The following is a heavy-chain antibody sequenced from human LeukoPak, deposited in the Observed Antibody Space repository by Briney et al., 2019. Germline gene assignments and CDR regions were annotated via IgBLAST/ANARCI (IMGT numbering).Heavy chain of an antibody. CDR1: GFTFDDYA. J-gene: IGHJ4*02. CDR3: VKGGHSSGWYTDLDY. D-gene: IGHD6-19*01. V-gene: IGHV3-9*03. Sequence: GRSLRLSCAASGFTFDDYAMHWVRQAPGKGLEWVSGISWNSGSIGYADSVKGRFTISRDNAKNSLFLQMNSLRVEDMAFYYCVKGGHSSGWYTDLDYWGQGTLVTVSS. CDR2: ISWNSGSI.